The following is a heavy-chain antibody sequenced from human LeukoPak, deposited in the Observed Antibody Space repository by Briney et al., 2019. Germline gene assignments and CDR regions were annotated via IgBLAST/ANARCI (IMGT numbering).Heavy chain of an antibody. Sequence: PGGSLRLSCAASGFTFSTYAMHWIRQAPGKGLEWVALIWYDGSNIYYADSVKGRFTISRDDSKNTVYLQMDSLRADDTAVYYCARDQAVYFSYGDYWGQGTLVTVSS. D-gene: IGHD2/OR15-2a*01. CDR3: ARDQAVYFSYGDY. CDR2: IWYDGSNI. V-gene: IGHV3-33*01. CDR1: GFTFSTYA. J-gene: IGHJ4*02.